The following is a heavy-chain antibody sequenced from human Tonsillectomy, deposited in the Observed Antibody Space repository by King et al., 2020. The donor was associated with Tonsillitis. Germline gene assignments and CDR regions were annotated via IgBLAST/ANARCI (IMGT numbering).Heavy chain of an antibody. CDR2: TNWNGGST. CDR3: ARGLRYCSSSSCSEGAFDI. Sequence: VQLVESGGGVVRPGGSLRLSCAASGFTFDDYGMNWVRQVPGKGLEWVSGTNWNGGSTGYADSVKGRFTISRDNAKNSLYLQMNSLRAEDTALYHCARGLRYCSSSSCSEGAFDIWGQGTMVTVSP. V-gene: IGHV3-20*01. CDR1: GFTFDDYG. J-gene: IGHJ3*02. D-gene: IGHD2-2*01.